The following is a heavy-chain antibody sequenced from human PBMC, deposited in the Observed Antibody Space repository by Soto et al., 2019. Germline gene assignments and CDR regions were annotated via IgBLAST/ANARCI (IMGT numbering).Heavy chain of an antibody. Sequence: SVKVCCKASGGTFSSYAISWVRQAPGQGLEWMGGIIPIFDTANYAQKFQGRVTITADESTSTAYMELSSLGSEDTAVYYCARHDCISSSCYYYYYYGVDVWGQGTTVTVSS. D-gene: IGHD2-2*01. V-gene: IGHV1-69*13. CDR3: ARHDCISSSCYYYYYYGVDV. CDR2: IIPIFDTA. CDR1: GGTFSSYA. J-gene: IGHJ6*02.